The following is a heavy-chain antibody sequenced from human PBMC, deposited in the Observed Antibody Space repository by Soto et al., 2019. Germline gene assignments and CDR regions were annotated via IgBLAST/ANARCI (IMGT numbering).Heavy chain of an antibody. D-gene: IGHD3-22*01. J-gene: IGHJ3*02. CDR2: ISGSGGST. CDR1: GLTFRSYW. Sequence: PGGSLRLSCAASGLTFRSYWMHWVRQAPGKGLEWVSAISGSGGSTYYADSVKGRFTISRDNSKNTLYLQMSSLRAEDTAVYYCAKVLRGYDSSGYYPDAFDIWGQGTMVTVS. V-gene: IGHV3-23*01. CDR3: AKVLRGYDSSGYYPDAFDI.